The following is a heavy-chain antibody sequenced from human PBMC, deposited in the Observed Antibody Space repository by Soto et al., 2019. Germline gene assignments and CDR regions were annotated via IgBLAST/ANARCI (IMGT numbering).Heavy chain of an antibody. CDR3: ARDSRSGYYLEY. D-gene: IGHD3-22*01. J-gene: IGHJ4*02. Sequence: QPQLQESGSGLVKPSQTLSLTCAVSGDSISSGGYSWNWIRQPPGKGLEWIGYIYHSGGTDYNPSIKSGVTITVDSSNNQYSLRLSSVTAADTAVYYCARDSRSGYYLEYWGQGTLVTVSS. V-gene: IGHV4-30-2*01. CDR2: IYHSGGT. CDR1: GDSISSGGYS.